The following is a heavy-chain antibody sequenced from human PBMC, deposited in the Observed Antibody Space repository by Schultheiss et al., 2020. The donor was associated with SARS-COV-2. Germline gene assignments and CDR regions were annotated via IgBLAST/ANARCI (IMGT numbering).Heavy chain of an antibody. CDR3: ARGSQDIVVVVAAPRYNWFDP. D-gene: IGHD2-15*01. J-gene: IGHJ5*02. Sequence: SQTLSLTCAVYGGSFSGYYWSWIRQPPGKGLEWIGYIYYSGSTNYNPSLKSRVTMSVDTSKNQFSLKLSSVTAADTAVYYCARGSQDIVVVVAAPRYNWFDPWGQGTLVTVSS. CDR2: IYYSGST. CDR1: GGSFSGYY. V-gene: IGHV4-59*12.